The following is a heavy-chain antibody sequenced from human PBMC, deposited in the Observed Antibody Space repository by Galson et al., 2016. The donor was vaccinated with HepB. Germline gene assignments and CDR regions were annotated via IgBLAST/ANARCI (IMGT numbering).Heavy chain of an antibody. J-gene: IGHJ4*02. CDR2: INTNTGHP. V-gene: IGHV7-4-1*02. CDR1: GYTFISYA. CDR3: ARDNMVRGLITY. Sequence: SVKVSCKASGYTFISYAMNWVRQAPGQGLEWMGWINTNTGHPTYAQGFTGRFVFSLDKSVSTTYLQINSLEAEDTAVYYCARDNMVRGLITYWGQGTLVTGAS. D-gene: IGHD3-10*01.